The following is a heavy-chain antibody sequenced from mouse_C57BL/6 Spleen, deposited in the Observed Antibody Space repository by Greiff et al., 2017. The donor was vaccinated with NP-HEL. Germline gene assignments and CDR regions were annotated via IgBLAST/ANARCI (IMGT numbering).Heavy chain of an antibody. CDR1: GYTFTSYW. J-gene: IGHJ2*01. CDR2: IYPSDSET. CDR3: ARGGLYDGYWGFDY. Sequence: VQLQQPGAELVRPGSSVKLSCKASGYTFTSYWMDWVKQRPGQGLEWIGNIYPSDSETHYNQKFKDKATLTVDKSSSTAYMQLSSLTSEDSAVYYSARGGLYDGYWGFDYWGQGTTLTVSS. D-gene: IGHD2-3*01. V-gene: IGHV1-61*01.